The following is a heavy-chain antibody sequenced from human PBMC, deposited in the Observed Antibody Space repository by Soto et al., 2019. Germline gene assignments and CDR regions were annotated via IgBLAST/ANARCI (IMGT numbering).Heavy chain of an antibody. J-gene: IGHJ4*02. CDR2: VYADNGNT. CDR1: GYTFTTYG. CDR3: ARQADILTGYQY. Sequence: ASLKVSCKASGYTFTTYGIDWVRQAPGQRLEWMGRVYADNGNTDYSQNFQGRVTISRDTSATTAYMELSSLRSEDTAVYFCARQADILTGYQYWGQGALVTVS. V-gene: IGHV1-3*01. D-gene: IGHD3-9*01.